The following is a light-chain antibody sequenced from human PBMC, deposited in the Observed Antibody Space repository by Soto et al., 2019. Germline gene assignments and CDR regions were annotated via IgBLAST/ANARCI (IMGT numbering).Light chain of an antibody. J-gene: IGKJ4*01. CDR2: DAS. Sequence: EIVLTQSPATLSVSPGERVTLSCRASQSVRSHLAWYRQRPGQAPRLLIYDASSRATGVPARFSGSGSGTEFALTISSLQSEDFAIYYCQQYDTWPFTFGGGARVEI. V-gene: IGKV3-15*01. CDR1: QSVRSH. CDR3: QQYDTWPFT.